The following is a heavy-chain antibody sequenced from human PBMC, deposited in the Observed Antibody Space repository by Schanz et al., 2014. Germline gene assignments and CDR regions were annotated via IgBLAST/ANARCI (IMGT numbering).Heavy chain of an antibody. CDR2: IYSSGST. V-gene: IGHV3-66*02. D-gene: IGHD3-10*01. CDR3: ARAQGVIRLYYGVDV. J-gene: IGHJ6*02. Sequence: EVQLVESGGGVVQPGRSLKLSCAASGFTFNDYAMHWVRQAPGKGLEWVSTIYSSGSTYYADSVRGRFTISRDNSMNTVYLQMNSLRSDDAAVYYCARAQGVIRLYYGVDVWGQGTTVTVSS. CDR1: GFTFNDYA.